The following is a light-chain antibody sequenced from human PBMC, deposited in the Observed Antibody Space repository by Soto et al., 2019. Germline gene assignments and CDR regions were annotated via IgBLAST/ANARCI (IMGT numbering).Light chain of an antibody. J-gene: IGKJ3*01. CDR2: KAS. V-gene: IGKV1-5*03. CDR3: QQYNSYV. CDR1: HSISNW. Sequence: DVLMTQTTSSLSASVGDSVILISRASHSISNWLAWYQQKPGKAPKLLIYKASSLESGVPTRFSGSGSETDFTLTISSLQPEDFATYYCQQYNSYVFGPGTKVDIK.